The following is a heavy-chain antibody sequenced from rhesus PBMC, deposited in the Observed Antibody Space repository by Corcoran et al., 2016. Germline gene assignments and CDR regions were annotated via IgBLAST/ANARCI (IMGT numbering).Heavy chain of an antibody. J-gene: IGHJ3*01. CDR3: ARRGCTGSDCYVSAFDF. CDR1: GGSISASYW. CDR2: IFGSSTNP. D-gene: IGHD2-21*01. V-gene: IGHV4S10*01. Sequence: QVQLQESGPGVVKPSETLSLPCAVSGGSISASYWWSWIRTPPGKGLEGIGYIFGSSTNPNDNPPLRSRVTISKDTSKNQFSLKLTSVTAADTAVYYCARRGCTGSDCYVSAFDFWGQGLRVTVSS.